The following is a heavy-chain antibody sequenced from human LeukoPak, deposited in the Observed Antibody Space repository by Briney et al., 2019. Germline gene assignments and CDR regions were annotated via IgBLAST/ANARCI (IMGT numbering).Heavy chain of an antibody. J-gene: IGHJ4*02. CDR1: GYTFTGYY. V-gene: IGHV1-2*02. CDR3: ARPLGSQGSYPLYNY. D-gene: IGHD3-16*01. Sequence: GASVKVSCKASGYTFTGYYMHWVRQAPGQGLEWMGWINPNSGGTNYAQKFQGRVTMTRDTSISTAYMELSRLRSDDTVVYYCARPLGSQGSYPLYNYWGQGTLVTVSS. CDR2: INPNSGGT.